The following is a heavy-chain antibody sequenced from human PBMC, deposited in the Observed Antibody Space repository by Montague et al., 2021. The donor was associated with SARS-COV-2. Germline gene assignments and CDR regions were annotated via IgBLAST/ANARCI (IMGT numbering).Heavy chain of an antibody. CDR3: ASLTLGYCSSTSCYSDWFDP. CDR2: INHSGST. CDR1: GGSFSGYY. D-gene: IGHD2-2*02. Sequence: SETLSPTCAVYGGSFSGYYWSWIRQPPGKGLEWIGEINHSGSTNYNPSLKSRVIISVDTSKNQFSLKLSSVTAADTAVYYCASLTLGYCSSTSCYSDWFDPWGQGTLVTVSS. J-gene: IGHJ5*02. V-gene: IGHV4-34*01.